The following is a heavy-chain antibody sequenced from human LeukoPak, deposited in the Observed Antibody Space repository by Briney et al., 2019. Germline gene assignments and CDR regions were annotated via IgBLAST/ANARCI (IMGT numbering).Heavy chain of an antibody. CDR3: ASENIVDTSGALFDY. Sequence: GGSLRLSCAASGFTFSDYYMSWIRQAPGKGLEWVSYISSSGSTIYYADSVKGRFTISRDNAKNSLYLQMNSLRAEDTAVYYCASENIVDTSGALFDYWGQGTLVTVSS. V-gene: IGHV3-11*01. CDR2: ISSSGSTI. J-gene: IGHJ4*02. D-gene: IGHD5-12*01. CDR1: GFTFSDYY.